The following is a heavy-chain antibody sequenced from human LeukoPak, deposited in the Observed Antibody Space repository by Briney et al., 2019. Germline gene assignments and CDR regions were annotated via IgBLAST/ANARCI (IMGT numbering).Heavy chain of an antibody. Sequence: GGSLRLSCAASGFTFSSYWMHWVRQAPGKGLVWVSRINTDGSSTSYADSVRGRFTISRDNAKNTLYLQMNSLRAEDTAVYYCARESLLIAAPFDYWGQGTLVTVSS. D-gene: IGHD6-6*01. J-gene: IGHJ4*02. CDR3: ARESLLIAAPFDY. V-gene: IGHV3-74*01. CDR2: INTDGSST. CDR1: GFTFSSYW.